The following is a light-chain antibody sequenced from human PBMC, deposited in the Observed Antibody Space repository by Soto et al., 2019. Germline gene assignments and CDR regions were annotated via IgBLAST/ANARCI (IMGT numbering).Light chain of an antibody. Sequence: QSALTQPASVSGSPGQSITISCTGTSSDVGSYNLVSWYQQHPGKAPKLIIYEGSKRPSGVSNRFSGSKSGDTASLTISGLQAEDEADYYCCSYIGHYIYVFGTGTKLTVL. J-gene: IGLJ1*01. CDR1: SSDVGSYNL. V-gene: IGLV2-23*01. CDR3: CSYIGHYIYV. CDR2: EGS.